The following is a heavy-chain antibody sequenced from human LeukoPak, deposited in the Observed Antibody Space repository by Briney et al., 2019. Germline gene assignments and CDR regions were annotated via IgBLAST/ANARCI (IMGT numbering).Heavy chain of an antibody. Sequence: SSETLSLTCAVYGGSFSGYYWSWIRQPPGKGLEWIGEINHSGSTNYNPSPKSRVTISVDTSKNQFSLKLSSVTAADTAVYYCARTRRYDILTGLDAFDIWGQGTMVTVSS. D-gene: IGHD3-9*01. CDR1: GGSFSGYY. CDR2: INHSGST. V-gene: IGHV4-34*01. J-gene: IGHJ3*02. CDR3: ARTRRYDILTGLDAFDI.